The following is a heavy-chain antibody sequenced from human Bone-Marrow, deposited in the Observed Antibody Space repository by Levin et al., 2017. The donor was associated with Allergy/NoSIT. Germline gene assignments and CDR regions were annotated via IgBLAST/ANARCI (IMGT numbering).Heavy chain of an antibody. CDR1: GFTFSSYA. CDR3: AKSDSSGYLDPNDAFDI. Sequence: PGGSLRLSCAASGFTFSSYAMSWVRQAPGKGLEWVSAISGSGGSTYYADSVKGRFTISRDNSKNTLYLQMNSLRAEDTAVYYCAKSDSSGYLDPNDAFDIWGQGTMVTVSS. D-gene: IGHD3-22*01. V-gene: IGHV3-23*01. J-gene: IGHJ3*02. CDR2: ISGSGGST.